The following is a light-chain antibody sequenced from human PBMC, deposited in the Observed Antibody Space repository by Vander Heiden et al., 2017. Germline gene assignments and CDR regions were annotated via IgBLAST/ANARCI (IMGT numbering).Light chain of an antibody. CDR3: QSYDSSNPWSGWV. V-gene: IGLV6-57*04. CDR2: EDN. CDR1: SGSIASNY. J-gene: IGLJ3*02. Sequence: NFMLTQPHSVSESPGKTVTISCTRRSGSIASNYVQWYQQRPGSAPTTVIYEDNQRPSGVPDRFSGSIDSSSNSASLTISGLKTEDEADYYCQSYDSSNPWSGWVFGGGTKLTVL.